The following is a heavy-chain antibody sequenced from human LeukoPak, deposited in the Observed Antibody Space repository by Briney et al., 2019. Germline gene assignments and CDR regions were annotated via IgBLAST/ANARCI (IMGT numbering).Heavy chain of an antibody. CDR2: ISSSGSTI. CDR1: AFTFSDYY. D-gene: IGHD6-19*01. V-gene: IGHV3-11*01. J-gene: IGHJ4*02. Sequence: GGSLRLSCAASAFTFSDYYMRWIRQAPGKGLEGVSYISSSGSTIYYADSVKGRFTIYRDNAKNSLYLQMNSLRAEDTAVYYCGRVYPGSGWYFDYWGQGTLVTVSS. CDR3: GRVYPGSGWYFDY.